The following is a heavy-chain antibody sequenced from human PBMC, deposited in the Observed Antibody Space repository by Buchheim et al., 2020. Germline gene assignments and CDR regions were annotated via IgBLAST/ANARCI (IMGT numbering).Heavy chain of an antibody. CDR2: ISGNAGGT. CDR3: AKGAASNPYYYYYMDV. V-gene: IGHV3-23*01. J-gene: IGHJ6*03. D-gene: IGHD2/OR15-2a*01. CDR1: GFTFSSYA. Sequence: EVQLLESGGGLVQPGGSLRLSCAASGFTFSSYAMSWVRQAPGKGLEWVSTISGNAGGTYYADSVKGRFTISRDNSENTLSLQMNSLRAEDTAVYYCAKGAASNPYYYYYMDVWGKGTT.